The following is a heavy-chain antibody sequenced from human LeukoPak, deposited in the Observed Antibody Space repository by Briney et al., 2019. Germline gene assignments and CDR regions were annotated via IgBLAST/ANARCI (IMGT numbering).Heavy chain of an antibody. D-gene: IGHD3-22*01. Sequence: GGSLRLSCAASRFTFEDYGMSWVRQPPGRGLEWVSGINWNGDSTGYADSVKGRFTISRDNSKNTLYLQMNSLRAEDTAVHYCAKDVGSTIDTSGYYYRNRKGAFDIWGQGTMVTVSS. CDR3: AKDVGSTIDTSGYYYRNRKGAFDI. V-gene: IGHV3-20*04. J-gene: IGHJ3*02. CDR1: RFTFEDYG. CDR2: INWNGDST.